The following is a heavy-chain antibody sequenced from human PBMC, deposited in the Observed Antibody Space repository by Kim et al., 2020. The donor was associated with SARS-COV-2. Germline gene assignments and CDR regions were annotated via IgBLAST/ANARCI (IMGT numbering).Heavy chain of an antibody. CDR1: GYTLTELS. J-gene: IGHJ6*02. Sequence: ASVKVSCKVSGYTLTELSMHWVRQATGKGLEWMGGFDPDDGETIYAQKFQGRVTMTEDTSTDTAYMELSSLRSEDTAVYYCATAPANYYDGSGYSYYYYYGMDVWGQGTTVTVSS. CDR2: FDPDDGET. CDR3: ATAPANYYDGSGYSYYYYYGMDV. V-gene: IGHV1-24*01. D-gene: IGHD3-22*01.